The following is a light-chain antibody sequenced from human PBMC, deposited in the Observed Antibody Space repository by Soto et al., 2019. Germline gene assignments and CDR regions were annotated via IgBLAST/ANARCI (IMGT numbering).Light chain of an antibody. CDR2: EGS. CDR1: SSDVGSYNL. Sequence: QSALTQPASVSGSPGQSITISCTGTSSDVGSYNLVSWYQQHPGKAPKLMIYEGSKRPSGVSNRFSGSKSGNTASLAISGLQSEDEADYYCAAWDDSLNGPLRVFGTGTKVTVL. V-gene: IGLV2-14*02. CDR3: AAWDDSLNGPLRV. J-gene: IGLJ1*01.